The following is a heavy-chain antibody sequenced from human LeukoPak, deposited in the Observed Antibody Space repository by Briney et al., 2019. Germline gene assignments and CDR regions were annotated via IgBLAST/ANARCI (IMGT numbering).Heavy chain of an antibody. Sequence: SETLSLTCTVSGGSISSGSYYWSWIRQPAGKGLEWIGRIYTSGSTNYNPSLKSRVTRSVDTSKNQFSLKLSSVTAADTAVYYCARARFGVTSSFYYYYMDVWGKGTTVTVSS. CDR2: IYTSGST. CDR3: ARARFGVTSSFYYYYMDV. CDR1: GGSISSGSYY. D-gene: IGHD2-2*01. V-gene: IGHV4-61*02. J-gene: IGHJ6*03.